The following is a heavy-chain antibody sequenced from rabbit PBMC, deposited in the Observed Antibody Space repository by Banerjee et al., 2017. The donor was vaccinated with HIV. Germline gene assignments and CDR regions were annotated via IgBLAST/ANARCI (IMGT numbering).Heavy chain of an antibody. D-gene: IGHD4-1*01. V-gene: IGHV1S40*01. CDR2: IYTGGSDNT. Sequence: WVRQAPGKGLEWIACIYTGGSDNTYYASWAIARFTISRTSSTTVTLQMTSLTAADTASYFCARDLAGVIGWNFNLWGPGTLVTVS. J-gene: IGHJ4*01. CDR3: ARDLAGVIGWNFNL.